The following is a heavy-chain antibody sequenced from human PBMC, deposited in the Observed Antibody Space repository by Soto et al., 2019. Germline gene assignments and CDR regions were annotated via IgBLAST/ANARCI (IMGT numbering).Heavy chain of an antibody. CDR1: GGSISSGDYY. J-gene: IGHJ3*02. CDR2: IYYSGST. CDR3: AREYGDPRRGAFDI. V-gene: IGHV4-30-4*01. D-gene: IGHD4-17*01. Sequence: QVQLQESGPGLVKPSQTLSLTCTVSGGSISSGDYYWSWIRQPPGKGLEWIGYIYYSGSTYYNPSLKSRVTXXVXTFXNQFSLKLSSVTAADTAVYYCAREYGDPRRGAFDIWGQGTMVTVSS.